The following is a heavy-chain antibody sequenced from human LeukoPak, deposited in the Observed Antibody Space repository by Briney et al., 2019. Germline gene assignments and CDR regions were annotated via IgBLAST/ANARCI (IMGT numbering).Heavy chain of an antibody. J-gene: IGHJ6*02. CDR1: GDSVSSNSAA. Sequence: SQTLSPTCAISGDSVSSNSAAWNWIRQSPSRGLEWLGRTYYRSKWYNEYAISVKSRISVNPDTSNNQFSLLLNSVTPEDTAVYYCVRDSYSPIRWNAMDVWGQGTTVTVS. CDR2: TYYRSKWYN. D-gene: IGHD1-1*01. V-gene: IGHV6-1*01. CDR3: VRDSYSPIRWNAMDV.